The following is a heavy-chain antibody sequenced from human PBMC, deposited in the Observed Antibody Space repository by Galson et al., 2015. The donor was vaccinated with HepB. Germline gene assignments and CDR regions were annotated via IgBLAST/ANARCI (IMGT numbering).Heavy chain of an antibody. CDR2: ISGSGSST. CDR3: AKELGYDFWSGPRYYGMDV. V-gene: IGHV3-23*01. CDR1: GFTFSSYA. J-gene: IGHJ6*02. D-gene: IGHD3-3*01. Sequence: SLRLSCAASGFTFSSYAMSWVRQAPGKGLEWVSAISGSGSSTYYADSVKGRFTISRDNSKNTLYLQMNSLRAEDTAVYYCAKELGYDFWSGPRYYGMDVWGQGTTVTVSS.